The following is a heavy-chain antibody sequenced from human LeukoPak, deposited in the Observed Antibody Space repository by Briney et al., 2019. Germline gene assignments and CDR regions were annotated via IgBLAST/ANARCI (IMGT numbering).Heavy chain of an antibody. V-gene: IGHV3-23*05. CDR1: GFNFGSYD. Sequence: GGSLRLSCAASGFNFGSYDMNWVRQAPGKGVEYLSTINTDGSNTWYADSVKGRFTVSRDNSRSTVFLHMNNLRHEDTATYYCAKRVNGAFDIWGQGTMVSVSS. CDR2: INTDGSNT. CDR3: AKRVNGAFDI. J-gene: IGHJ3*02.